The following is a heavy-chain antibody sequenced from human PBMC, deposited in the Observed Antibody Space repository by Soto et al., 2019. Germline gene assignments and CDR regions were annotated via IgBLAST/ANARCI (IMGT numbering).Heavy chain of an antibody. Sequence: QVQLQESGPGLVKPSQTLSLTCTVSGGSISSGGYYWSWIRQHPGKGLEWIGYIYYSGSTYYNPSLKSRVTISVDTSKNQFSLKLSSVTAADTAVXXXXXXRPSSGGSRSMDVWGQGTTVTVSS. CDR3: XXXRPSSGGSRSMDV. D-gene: IGHD2-15*01. CDR1: GGSISSGGYY. V-gene: IGHV4-31*03. J-gene: IGHJ6*02. CDR2: IYYSGST.